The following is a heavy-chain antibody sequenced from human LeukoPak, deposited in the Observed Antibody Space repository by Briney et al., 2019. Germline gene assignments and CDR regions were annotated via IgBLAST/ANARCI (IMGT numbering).Heavy chain of an antibody. Sequence: GGSLRLSCTASGFTFSSYTTNWVRQAPGKGLGWVSAISGSTDATYYANSVRGRFTISRDNSRNTLYLQMSNLGAEDTAVYYCAKERQTGDYFTSDHWGQGTLVAVSS. D-gene: IGHD4-17*01. CDR3: AKERQTGDYFTSDH. V-gene: IGHV3-23*01. J-gene: IGHJ4*02. CDR2: ISGSTDAT. CDR1: GFTFSSYT.